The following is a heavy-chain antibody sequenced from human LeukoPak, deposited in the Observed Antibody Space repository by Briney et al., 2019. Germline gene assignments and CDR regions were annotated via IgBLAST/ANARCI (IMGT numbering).Heavy chain of an antibody. J-gene: IGHJ4*02. CDR3: ANRGGGFDY. D-gene: IGHD2-15*01. V-gene: IGHV3-74*01. CDR1: GFTLSSYW. Sequence: PGGSLRLSCAASGFTLSSYWMHWIRQAPGKGLVWVSRINSDGSSTSYADSVKGRFTISRDNAKNTLYLQMNSLRAEDTAVYYCANRGGGFDYWGQGTLVTVSS. CDR2: INSDGSST.